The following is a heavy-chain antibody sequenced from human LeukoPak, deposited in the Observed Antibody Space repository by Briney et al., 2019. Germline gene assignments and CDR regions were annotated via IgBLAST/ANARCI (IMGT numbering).Heavy chain of an antibody. CDR3: ASGSVAVAGTSYYYSMDV. CDR2: IYSGGST. J-gene: IGHJ6*02. V-gene: IGHV3-66*01. Sequence: GGSLRLSCAASGFTVSSNYMSWVRQAPGKGLEWVSVIYSGGSTYYADSVKGRFTISRDNSKNTLYLQMNSLRAEDTAVYYCASGSVAVAGTSYYYSMDVWGQGTTVTVSS. CDR1: GFTVSSNY. D-gene: IGHD6-19*01.